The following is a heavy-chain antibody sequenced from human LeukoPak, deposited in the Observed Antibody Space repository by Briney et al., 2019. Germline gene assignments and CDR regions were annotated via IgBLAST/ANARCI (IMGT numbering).Heavy chain of an antibody. D-gene: IGHD5-18*01. Sequence: ASVKVSCKASGYTFTGQYLHWVRQAPGQGLEWMGWINPNSGATTYAQTFQGRVTMTRDTSISTAYMELSRLRSDDTAVYYCARDIVMVTYWFDPWGQGTLVTVSS. J-gene: IGHJ5*02. V-gene: IGHV1-2*02. CDR3: ARDIVMVTYWFDP. CDR1: GYTFTGQY. CDR2: INPNSGAT.